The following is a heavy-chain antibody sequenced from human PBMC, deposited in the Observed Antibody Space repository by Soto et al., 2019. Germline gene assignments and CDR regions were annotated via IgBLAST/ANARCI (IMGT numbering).Heavy chain of an antibody. J-gene: IGHJ4*02. Sequence: HPGXSLILSCAASGFTFSSYDMSCVRQAPGKGLEYVSSISVTGSGTYYADSVKGRFTISRDNSKNTLYLQMNSLRVEDTAVYYCARTTTTKSRDYWGQGTLVTVSS. D-gene: IGHD4-17*01. V-gene: IGHV3-23*01. CDR2: ISVTGSGT. CDR3: ARTTTTKSRDY. CDR1: GFTFSSYD.